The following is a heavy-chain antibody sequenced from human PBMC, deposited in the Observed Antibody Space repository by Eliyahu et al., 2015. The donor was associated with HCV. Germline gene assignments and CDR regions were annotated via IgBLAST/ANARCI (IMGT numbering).Heavy chain of an antibody. CDR1: GFSLSTXGVG. V-gene: IGHV2-5*02. CDR3: AHAHYSSSWLSRGWWYFDY. Sequence: QITLKESGPTLVKPTQTLMRTCTFSGFSLSTXGVGVGWXRQPPGKALEWLALIYWDDDKRCSPSLKSRLTITKDTSKNQVVLTMTNMDPVDTATYYCAHAHYSSSWLSRGWWYFDYWGQGTLATVSS. D-gene: IGHD6-13*01. J-gene: IGHJ4*02. CDR2: IYWDDDK.